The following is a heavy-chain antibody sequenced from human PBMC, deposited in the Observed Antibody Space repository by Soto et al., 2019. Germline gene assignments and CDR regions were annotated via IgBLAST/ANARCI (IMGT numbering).Heavy chain of an antibody. J-gene: IGHJ4*02. V-gene: IGHV2-5*01. CDR3: AHRPRTGSGYFYFED. CDR1: GFSISTSGEA. CDR2: IYWNGDK. D-gene: IGHD5-12*01. Sequence: QITLKESGPALVKSTQTLTLTCSLSGFSISTSGEAVGWIRQPPGKALEWLALIYWNGDKRYSPSLESRLTITKDTSKNQVVLLMTYLDPADTATYYCAHRPRTGSGYFYFEDWGQGSLVSVS.